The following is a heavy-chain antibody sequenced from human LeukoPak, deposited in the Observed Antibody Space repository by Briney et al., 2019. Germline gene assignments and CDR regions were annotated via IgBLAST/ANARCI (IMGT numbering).Heavy chain of an antibody. V-gene: IGHV3-15*01. CDR2: IKSKTDGGTT. J-gene: IGHJ4*02. Sequence: PGGSLRLSCAASGFTFSNAWMSWVRQAPGKGLEWVGRIKSKTDGGTTDYAAPVKGRFTISRDDSKNTLYLQMNSLKTEDTAVYYCTTDVGYSGYDSGYWGQGTLVTVSS. D-gene: IGHD5-12*01. CDR1: GFTFSNAW. CDR3: TTDVGYSGYDSGY.